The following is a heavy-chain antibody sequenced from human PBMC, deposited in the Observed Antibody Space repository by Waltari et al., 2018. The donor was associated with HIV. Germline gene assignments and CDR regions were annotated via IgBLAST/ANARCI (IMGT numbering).Heavy chain of an antibody. CDR3: ARDRGGNFWSAHKPAFLDY. CDR2: IYSDGAI. V-gene: IGHV3-66*01. Sequence: DVKLVESGGGLVPPGGSLRLSCADSGFAVRSNYMSWVRQAPGKGREWVSVIYSDGAIDYTDSVKGRFIVSRDTSKNVVYLQMNSLGVEDTAVYVCARDRGGNFWSAHKPAFLDYWGQGTLVSVSS. J-gene: IGHJ4*02. CDR1: GFAVRSNY. D-gene: IGHD3-3*01.